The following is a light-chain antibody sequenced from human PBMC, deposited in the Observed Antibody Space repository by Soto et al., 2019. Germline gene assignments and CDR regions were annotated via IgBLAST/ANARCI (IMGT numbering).Light chain of an antibody. V-gene: IGKV1-39*01. CDR1: QSISSY. CDR3: QQSYSTPYS. CDR2: AAS. Sequence: DIQMTQSPSSLAASVGDRVTITCRASQSISSYLNWDQQKPGKAPKLLIYAASSLQSEVQSRFSGSGSVTDFTLTISSLQHEDFAPYYCQQSYSTPYSFGQGTKLEIK. J-gene: IGKJ2*03.